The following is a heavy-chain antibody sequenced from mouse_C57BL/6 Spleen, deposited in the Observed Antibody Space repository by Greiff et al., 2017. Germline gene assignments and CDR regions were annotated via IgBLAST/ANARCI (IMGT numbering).Heavy chain of an antibody. CDR3: AREIYYGNYLDY. D-gene: IGHD2-1*01. J-gene: IGHJ2*01. V-gene: IGHV5-4*01. Sequence: EVQLVESGGGLVKPGGSLKLSCAASGFTFSSYAMSWVRQTPEKRLEWVATISDGGSYTYYPDNVKGRFTISIDNAKNNLYLQMSHLKSEDTPMYYCAREIYYGNYLDYWGQGTTLTVSS. CDR2: ISDGGSYT. CDR1: GFTFSSYA.